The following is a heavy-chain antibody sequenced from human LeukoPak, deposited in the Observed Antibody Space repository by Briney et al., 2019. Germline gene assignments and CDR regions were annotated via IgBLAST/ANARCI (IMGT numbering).Heavy chain of an antibody. CDR2: ISSSSSYI. CDR1: GFTFSSYS. Sequence: PGGSLRLSCAASGFTFSSYSMNWVRQAPGKGLEWVSSISSSSSYIYYADSVKGRFTISRDNAKNSLYLQMNSLRAEDTAVYYCAREGCSGGSCLGWFDPWGQGTLVTVSS. V-gene: IGHV3-21*01. D-gene: IGHD2-15*01. CDR3: AREGCSGGSCLGWFDP. J-gene: IGHJ5*02.